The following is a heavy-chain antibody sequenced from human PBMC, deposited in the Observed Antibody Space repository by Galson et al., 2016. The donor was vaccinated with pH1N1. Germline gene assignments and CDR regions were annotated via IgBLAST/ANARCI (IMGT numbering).Heavy chain of an antibody. CDR2: FSGSGGST. D-gene: IGHD2-2*01. V-gene: IGHV3-23*01. Sequence: SLRLSCAASGFTFSSYGMSWVRQAPGKGLEWVSGFSGSGGSTYYADSVKGRFTISRDNSMNTLYLQMNSLRAEDTAVYYCAKDQGAYCSSTSCYGYDYWGQGTLVTVFS. CDR1: GFTFSSYG. CDR3: AKDQGAYCSSTSCYGYDY. J-gene: IGHJ4*02.